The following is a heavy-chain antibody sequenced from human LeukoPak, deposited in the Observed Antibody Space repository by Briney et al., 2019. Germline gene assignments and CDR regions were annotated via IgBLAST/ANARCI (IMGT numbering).Heavy chain of an antibody. CDR1: GFTFSSYS. CDR3: ARERWDYSIDY. Sequence: GGSLRLSCAASGFTFSSYSMNWVRQATGKGLEWVSYISSSSSTIYYADSVKGRFTISRDNAKNLLYLQMNSLRAEDTAVYYCARERWDYSIDYWGQGTLVTVSS. D-gene: IGHD4-11*01. CDR2: ISSSSSTI. J-gene: IGHJ4*02. V-gene: IGHV3-48*01.